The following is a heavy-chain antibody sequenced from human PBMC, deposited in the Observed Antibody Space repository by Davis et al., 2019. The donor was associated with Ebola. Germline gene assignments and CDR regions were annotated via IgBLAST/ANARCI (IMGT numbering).Heavy chain of an antibody. V-gene: IGHV1-3*01. D-gene: IGHD2-15*01. Sequence: ASVTVSCKTSRYIFTRYSIHWVRQAPGEGLEWVGWINGGNGDTKCSQKFQDRVTFTRDTSASTAYMELSSLRSEDTAVYYCARVVFVAGATPSWYFDLWGRGTLVTVSP. CDR2: INGGNGDT. CDR3: ARVVFVAGATPSWYFDL. CDR1: RYIFTRYS. J-gene: IGHJ2*01.